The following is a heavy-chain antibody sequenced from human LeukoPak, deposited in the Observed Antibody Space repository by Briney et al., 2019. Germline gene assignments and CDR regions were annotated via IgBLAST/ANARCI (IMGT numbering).Heavy chain of an antibody. CDR3: ARDPSSGWPYYCYGMDV. J-gene: IGHJ6*02. Sequence: SETLSLTCTVSGGSISSYYWSWIRQPAGKGLEWIGRIYTSGSTNYNPSLKSRVTMSVDTSKNQFSLKLSSVTAADTAVYYCARDPSSGWPYYCYGMDVWGQGTTVTVSS. CDR1: GGSISSYY. CDR2: IYTSGST. V-gene: IGHV4-4*07. D-gene: IGHD6-19*01.